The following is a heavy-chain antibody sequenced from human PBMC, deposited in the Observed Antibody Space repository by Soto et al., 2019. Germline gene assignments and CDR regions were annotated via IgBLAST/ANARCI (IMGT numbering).Heavy chain of an antibody. CDR2: INAGNGNT. V-gene: IGHV1-3*01. CDR1: GYTFTSYA. D-gene: IGHD3-10*01. Sequence: ASVKVSCKASGYTFTSYAMHWVRQAPGQRLEWMGWINAGNGNTKYSQKFQGRVTITRDTSASTAYMELSSLRSEDTAVYYCARGGGLWFGFLIIATRGKQTLVTVSS. CDR3: ARGGGLWFGFLIIAT. J-gene: IGHJ4*02.